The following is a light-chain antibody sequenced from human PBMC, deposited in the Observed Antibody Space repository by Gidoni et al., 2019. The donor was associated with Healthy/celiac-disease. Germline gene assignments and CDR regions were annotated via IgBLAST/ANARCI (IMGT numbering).Light chain of an antibody. V-gene: IGKV1-8*01. CDR3: QQYYSYPLYT. CDR2: AAS. Sequence: AIRITQSPSSLSASTGDRVTITCRASQGISSYLAWYQQKPGKAPKLLIYAASTLQSGVPSRFSGSGSGTDFTLIISCLQSEDFATYYCQQYYSYPLYTFGQGTKLEIK. CDR1: QGISSY. J-gene: IGKJ2*01.